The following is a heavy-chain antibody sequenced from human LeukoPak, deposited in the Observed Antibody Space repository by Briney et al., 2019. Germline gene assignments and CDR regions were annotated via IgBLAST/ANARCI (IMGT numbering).Heavy chain of an antibody. CDR3: ARDFLNAIDI. CDR2: ISSSSTYI. CDR1: GFTFSSST. V-gene: IGHV3-21*01. Sequence: PGGSLRLSCAASGFTFSSSTMTWVRQSPGKGLEWVSSISSSSTYIYYADSVKGRFIISRDNAKNSLYLQMNSLRAEDTAMFYCARDFLNAIDIWGQGTMVTVSS. D-gene: IGHD2/OR15-2a*01. J-gene: IGHJ3*02.